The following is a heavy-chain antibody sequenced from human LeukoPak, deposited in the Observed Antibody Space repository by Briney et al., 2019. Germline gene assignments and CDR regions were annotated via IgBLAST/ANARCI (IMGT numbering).Heavy chain of an antibody. CDR3: VRCTVTTDWYFDL. CDR2: INPKSGGT. Sequence: ASVTVSCKASGYTFTVYYMHWVRQAPGQGRERMGWINPKSGGTNYTQKFQGRDTLTRDTAISTAYMELSRLRSDGAAVFYCVRCTVTTDWYFDLWGRGTLVTVSS. V-gene: IGHV1-2*02. D-gene: IGHD4-11*01. CDR1: GYTFTVYY. J-gene: IGHJ2*01.